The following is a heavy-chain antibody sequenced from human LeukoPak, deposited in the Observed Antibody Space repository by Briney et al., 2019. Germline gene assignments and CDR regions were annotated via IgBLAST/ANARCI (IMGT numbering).Heavy chain of an antibody. CDR2: ISWDGGST. CDR1: GFTFDDYA. V-gene: IGHV3-43D*03. J-gene: IGHJ4*02. Sequence: PGGSLRLSCAASGFTFDDYAMHWVRQAPGKGLEWVSLISWDGGSTYYADSVKGRFTISRDNSKNSLYLQMNSLRAEDTALYYCAKGVDSTGSGWLYYFDYWGQGTLVTVSS. CDR3: AKGVDSTGSGWLYYFDY. D-gene: IGHD6-19*01.